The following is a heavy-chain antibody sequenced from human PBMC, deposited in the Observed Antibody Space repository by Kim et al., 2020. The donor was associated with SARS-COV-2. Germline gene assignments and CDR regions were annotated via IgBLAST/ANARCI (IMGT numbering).Heavy chain of an antibody. CDR1: GFTFSSYA. CDR3: ARDRRGGNSSDWYFDL. Sequence: GGSLRLSCAASGFTFSSYAMHWVRQAPGKGLEYVSAISSNGGSTYYANSVKGRFTISRDNSKNTLYLQMGSLRAEDMAVYYCARDRRGGNSSDWYFDLWGRGTLVTVSS. CDR2: ISSNGGST. V-gene: IGHV3-64*01. J-gene: IGHJ2*01. D-gene: IGHD2-21*02.